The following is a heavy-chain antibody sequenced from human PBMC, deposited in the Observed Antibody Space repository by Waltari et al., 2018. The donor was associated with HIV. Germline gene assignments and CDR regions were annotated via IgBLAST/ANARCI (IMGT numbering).Heavy chain of an antibody. CDR2: IYWNDDK. Sequence: QITLKESGPTLVKPTQTLTLTCTFSGFSLTTSGVGVGWIRQPPGKALEWLALIYWNDDKRYSPSLRNRVTISKDTSKNQVVLRLTNMDHVDTATYYCAHRRAGYSSGWYTRGFDYWGQGTLVTVSS. CDR3: AHRRAGYSSGWYTRGFDY. D-gene: IGHD6-13*01. J-gene: IGHJ4*02. CDR1: GFSLTTSGVG. V-gene: IGHV2-5*01.